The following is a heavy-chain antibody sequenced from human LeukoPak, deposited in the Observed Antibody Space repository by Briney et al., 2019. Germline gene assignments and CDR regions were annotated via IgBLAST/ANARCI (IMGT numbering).Heavy chain of an antibody. CDR2: IFYSGST. CDR1: GGSISSSSYY. CDR3: ARNAVPGYFDY. D-gene: IGHD3-10*01. V-gene: IGHV4-39*01. Sequence: SETLSLTCTVSGGSISSSSYYWAWIRQPPGKGLEWIGNIFYSGSTYYNPSLKIRVTISVDTSKNQFSLKLSSVTAADTAVYYCARNAVPGYFDYWGQGTLVSVSS. J-gene: IGHJ4*02.